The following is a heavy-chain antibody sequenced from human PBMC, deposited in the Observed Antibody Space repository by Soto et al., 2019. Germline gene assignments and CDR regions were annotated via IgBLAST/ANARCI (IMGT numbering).Heavy chain of an antibody. CDR3: AAERSFCSGGSCYPHNWFDP. CDR1: GGSISSGGYY. D-gene: IGHD2-15*01. V-gene: IGHV4-31*03. CDR2: IYYSGST. J-gene: IGHJ5*02. Sequence: TLSLTCTVSGGSISSGGYYWSWIRQHPGKGLEWIGYIYYSGSTYYNPSLKSRVTISVDTSKNQFSLKLSSVTAADTAVYYCAAERSFCSGGSCYPHNWFDPWGQGTLVTVSS.